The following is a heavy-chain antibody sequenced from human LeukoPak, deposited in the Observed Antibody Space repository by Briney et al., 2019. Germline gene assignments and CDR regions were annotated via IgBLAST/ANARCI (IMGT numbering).Heavy chain of an antibody. Sequence: GGSLRLSCAASGFTFSSYSMNWVRQAPGKGLEWVSSISSSSSYIYYADSVKGRFTISRDNAKDALYLQMNSLRAEDTGVYYCATVDIASPAGDYWGQGTRVTVSS. V-gene: IGHV3-21*03. CDR2: ISSSSSYI. D-gene: IGHD5-12*01. CDR1: GFTFSSYS. J-gene: IGHJ4*02. CDR3: ATVDIASPAGDY.